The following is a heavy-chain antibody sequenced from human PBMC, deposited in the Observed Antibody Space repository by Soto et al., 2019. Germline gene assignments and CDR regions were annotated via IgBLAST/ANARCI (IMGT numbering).Heavy chain of an antibody. D-gene: IGHD5-18*01. Sequence: QKQLLESGGGVVQPGRSLRLSCAASGFDFSSYGMHWVRQTPGKGLEWVAVLGFDGGGRYYADSVKGRFTISRDNSKNTLYLQMNSLRAEDTAVYYCAKGQTWIQLWHDAFDIWGQGTMVTVSS. J-gene: IGHJ3*02. CDR2: LGFDGGGR. CDR3: AKGQTWIQLWHDAFDI. V-gene: IGHV3-33*06. CDR1: GFDFSSYG.